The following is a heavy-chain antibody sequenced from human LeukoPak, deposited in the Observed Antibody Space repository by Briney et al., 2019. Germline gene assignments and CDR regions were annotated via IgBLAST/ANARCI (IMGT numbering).Heavy chain of an antibody. J-gene: IGHJ4*02. CDR3: AKFIVVVPAAYHY. Sequence: GGSLRLSCAASGLTFSSYAMSWVRQAPGKGLEWVSAISGSGGSTYYEHSVKGRFTISRDNSKNTLYLQMNGLRAEDTAVYYCAKFIVVVPAAYHYWGQGTLVTVS. CDR1: GLTFSSYA. D-gene: IGHD2-2*01. V-gene: IGHV3-23*01. CDR2: ISGSGGST.